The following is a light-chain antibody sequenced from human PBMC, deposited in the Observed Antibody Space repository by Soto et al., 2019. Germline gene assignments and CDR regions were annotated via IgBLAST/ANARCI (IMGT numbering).Light chain of an antibody. V-gene: IGKV3-11*01. CDR3: QQRGDWPVT. Sequence: EIVLTQSPATLSLSPGERATLSCRASQSISSYLAWYQQKPGQAPRLLISDASKRATGIPARFSGSGSGTEFTLLISSLEPEDFAVYYCQQRGDWPVTFGQGTRLEIK. CDR2: DAS. CDR1: QSISSY. J-gene: IGKJ5*01.